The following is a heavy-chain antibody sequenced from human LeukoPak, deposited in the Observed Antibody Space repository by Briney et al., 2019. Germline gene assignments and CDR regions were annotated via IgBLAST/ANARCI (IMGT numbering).Heavy chain of an antibody. CDR1: GFTFTDYA. J-gene: IGHJ4*02. CDR3: AYSGLSSDWNAVPGPQIDY. D-gene: IGHD6-19*01. V-gene: IGHV3-23*01. CDR2: ISGSGTIT. Sequence: PGGSLRLSCAASGFTFTDYAMNWVRQAPGKGLEWVATISGSGTITYYADSVRGRFTISRDYSTNTLYLQMSSLRAEDTAIYYCAYSGLSSDWNAVPGPQIDYWGQGTPVTVSS.